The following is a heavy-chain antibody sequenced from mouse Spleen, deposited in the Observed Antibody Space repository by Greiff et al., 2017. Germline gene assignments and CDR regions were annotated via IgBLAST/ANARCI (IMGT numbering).Heavy chain of an antibody. CDR1: GYTFTSYW. Sequence: VQLQQSGAELVKPGASVKLSCKASGYTFTSYWMQWVKQRPGQGLEWIGEIDPSDSYTNYNQKFKGKATLTVDTSSSTAYMQLSSLTSEDSAVYYCARMDLLWGQGTTLTVSS. V-gene: IGHV1-50*01. CDR2: IDPSDSYT. CDR3: ARMDLL. D-gene: IGHD2-10*01. J-gene: IGHJ2*01.